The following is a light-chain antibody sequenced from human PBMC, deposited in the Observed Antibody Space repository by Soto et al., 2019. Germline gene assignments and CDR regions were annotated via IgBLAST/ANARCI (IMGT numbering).Light chain of an antibody. Sequence: QSALTQPPSASGSPGQSVTISCTGTSSDVGGYNYVSWYQQHPGKAPKLMLYEVSKRPSGVPNRFSGSKSGNTASLTVSGLQADDEADYYCSSSAGSNNLRVFGGGTKLTVL. CDR2: EVS. V-gene: IGLV2-8*01. CDR3: SSSAGSNNLRV. CDR1: SSDVGGYNY. J-gene: IGLJ3*02.